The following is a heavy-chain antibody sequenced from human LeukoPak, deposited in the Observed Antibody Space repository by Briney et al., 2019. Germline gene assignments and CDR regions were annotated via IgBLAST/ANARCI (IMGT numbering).Heavy chain of an antibody. CDR2: INHSGST. Sequence: SETLSLTCAVYGGSFSGYYWSWIRQPPGKGLEWIGEINHSGSTNYNPSLKSRVPISVDTSKNQFSLKLSSVTAADTAVYYCAREEGAAAVDYWGQGTLVTVSS. J-gene: IGHJ4*02. V-gene: IGHV4-34*01. D-gene: IGHD6-13*01. CDR1: GGSFSGYY. CDR3: AREEGAAAVDY.